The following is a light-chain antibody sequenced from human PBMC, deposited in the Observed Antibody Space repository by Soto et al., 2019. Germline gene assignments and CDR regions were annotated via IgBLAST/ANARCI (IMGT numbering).Light chain of an antibody. V-gene: IGKV3-20*01. CDR2: GAS. J-gene: IGKJ4*01. Sequence: EMVLTQSPGTLSLSPGERATLSCRASQSVSSSYLAWYQQKPGQAPRLLIYGASSRATGIPDRFSGSGSGTDFTLTISRLEPEDFAVYNCQQYGSSPLTFGGGTKVEIK. CDR1: QSVSSSY. CDR3: QQYGSSPLT.